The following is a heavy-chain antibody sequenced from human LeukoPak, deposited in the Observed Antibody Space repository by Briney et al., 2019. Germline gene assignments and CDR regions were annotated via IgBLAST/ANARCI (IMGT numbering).Heavy chain of an antibody. J-gene: IGHJ6*03. CDR3: LAGYYYYYMDV. Sequence: PGGSLRLSCAASGFAFNNYWLHWVRQAPGKGLEWVARINTHGSSTNYADSVKGRFTISRDNAKNTLYLQMTSLSAEDTAVYYALAGYYYYYMDVWGKGTTVTVSS. CDR1: GFAFNNYW. V-gene: IGHV3-74*01. CDR2: INTHGSST. D-gene: IGHD6-13*01.